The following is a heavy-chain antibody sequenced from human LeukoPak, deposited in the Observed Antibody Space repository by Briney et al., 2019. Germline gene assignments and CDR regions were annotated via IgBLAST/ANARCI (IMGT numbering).Heavy chain of an antibody. J-gene: IGHJ2*01. CDR3: ARGHGDSMVWVYWYFDL. D-gene: IGHD4-17*01. CDR2: INSSGST. Sequence: SETLTLTFAVYCVSFSGYYWSLIRQAPGKGLRVNGEINSSGSTNYNPSLKSRVTISVDTSKNPFPLKLSSVTAADTAVYYCARGHGDSMVWVYWYFDLWGRGTLVTVSS. V-gene: IGHV4-34*01. CDR1: CVSFSGYY.